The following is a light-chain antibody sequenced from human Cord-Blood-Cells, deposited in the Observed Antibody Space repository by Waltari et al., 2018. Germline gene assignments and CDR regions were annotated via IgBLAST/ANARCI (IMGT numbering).Light chain of an antibody. CDR2: GAS. J-gene: IGKJ1*01. CDR3: QQYGSSPWT. Sequence: EIVLTQSPGTLSLSPGERATLSCRASQSVSSGYSAWYQQKPGQAPRLLIYGASSRATGIPDRVSGSGSGTDFTLTISRLEPEEFAVYYCQQYGSSPWTFGQGTKVEIK. CDR1: QSVSSGY. V-gene: IGKV3-20*01.